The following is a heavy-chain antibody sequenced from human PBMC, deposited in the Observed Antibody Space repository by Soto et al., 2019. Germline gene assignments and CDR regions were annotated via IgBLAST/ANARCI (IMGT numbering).Heavy chain of an antibody. CDR1: GGSISSGGYY. V-gene: IGHV4-31*03. D-gene: IGHD3-10*01. CDR2: IYYSGST. J-gene: IGHJ4*02. Sequence: SETLSLTCTVSGGSISSGGYYWSWIRQHPGKGLEWIGYIYYSGSTYYNPSLKSRVTISVDTSKNQFSLKLSSVTAADTAVYYCARVYGGGSDFDYWGQGTLVTVSS. CDR3: ARVYGGGSDFDY.